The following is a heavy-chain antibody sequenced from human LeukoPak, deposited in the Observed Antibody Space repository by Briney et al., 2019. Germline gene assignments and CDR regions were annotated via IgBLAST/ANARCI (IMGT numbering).Heavy chain of an antibody. J-gene: IGHJ5*02. Sequence: SETLSLTCTVSGGSFSNNNYYWGWIRQPPGEGLEWIGSIYYSGSTYYNPSLKSRVTISVDTSKNQFSLKLSSVTAADTAVYYCARQWVVVVVAAPNWFDPWGRGTLVTVSS. CDR1: GGSFSNNNYY. CDR3: ARQWVVVVVAAPNWFDP. V-gene: IGHV4-39*01. D-gene: IGHD2-15*01. CDR2: IYYSGST.